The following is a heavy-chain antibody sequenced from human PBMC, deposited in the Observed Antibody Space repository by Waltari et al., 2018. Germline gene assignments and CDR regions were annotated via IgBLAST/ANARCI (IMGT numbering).Heavy chain of an antibody. D-gene: IGHD3-3*01. CDR2: TRNKANSYTT. V-gene: IGHV3-72*01. Sequence: EVQLVESGGGLVQPGGSLRLSCAASGFTFSDHYMECVRQAPGKGLEWVGRTRNKANSYTTEYAASVKGRFTISRDDSKNSLYLQMNSLKTEDTAVYYCARGDDFWSGLDYWGQGTLVTVSS. CDR3: ARGDDFWSGLDY. J-gene: IGHJ4*02. CDR1: GFTFSDHY.